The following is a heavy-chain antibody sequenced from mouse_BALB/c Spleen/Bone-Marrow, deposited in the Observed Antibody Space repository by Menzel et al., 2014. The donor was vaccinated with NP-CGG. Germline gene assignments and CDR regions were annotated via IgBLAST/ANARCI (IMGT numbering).Heavy chain of an antibody. CDR1: GFTFSDYY. D-gene: IGHD2-13*01. CDR2: ISDGVSYA. Sequence: EVKLMESGGGLVKSGGSLKLSCAASGFTFSDYYMFWVRQTPEKRLEWVATISDGVSYAYYPDSVKGRFTISRDNARNNLYLQMSSLKSEDTAMYYCARAPPYDFYAMDYWGQGTSVTVSS. J-gene: IGHJ4*01. CDR3: ARAPPYDFYAMDY. V-gene: IGHV5-4*02.